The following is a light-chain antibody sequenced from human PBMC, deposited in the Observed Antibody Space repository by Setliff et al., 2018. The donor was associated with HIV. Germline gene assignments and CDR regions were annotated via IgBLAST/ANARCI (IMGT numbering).Light chain of an antibody. J-gene: IGLJ1*01. CDR1: SGDVGRYNL. CDR3: CSNTGSNTYV. Sequence: QSPLTQPASVSGSPGQSITISCTGTSGDVGRYNLVSWYQQQPGKPPKLMIYQASKRPSGVSNRFSGSKSGNTASLTISGLQAEDEADYYCCSNTGSNTYVFGTGTKVTVL. CDR2: QAS. V-gene: IGLV2-23*01.